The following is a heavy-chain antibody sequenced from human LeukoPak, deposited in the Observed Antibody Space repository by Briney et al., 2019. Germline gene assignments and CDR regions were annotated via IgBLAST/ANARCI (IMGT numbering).Heavy chain of an antibody. CDR1: GFTFSSHW. CDR2: INTDGSST. D-gene: IGHD6-13*01. V-gene: IGHV3-74*01. J-gene: IGHJ4*02. Sequence: GGSLRLSCAASGFTFSSHWMHWVRQAPGKGLVWVSRINTDGSSTRYADSVKGRFTISRDNARNALYVQMNSLRVEDTAVYYCAREYSTLDYWGQGTLVTVSS. CDR3: AREYSTLDY.